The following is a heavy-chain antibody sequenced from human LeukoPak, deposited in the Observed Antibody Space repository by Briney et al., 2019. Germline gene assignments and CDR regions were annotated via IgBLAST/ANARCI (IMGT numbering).Heavy chain of an antibody. D-gene: IGHD2-15*01. V-gene: IGHV3-7*03. J-gene: IGHJ4*02. CDR1: GFTFSSYW. CDR3: AKGTRPIVY. CDR2: IKQDGSEK. Sequence: GGSLRLSCAASGFTFSSYWMSWVRQAPGKGLEWVANIKQDGSEKYYVDSVKGRFTISRDNSKNTLYLQMNSLRAEDTAVYYCAKGTRPIVYWGQGTLVTVSS.